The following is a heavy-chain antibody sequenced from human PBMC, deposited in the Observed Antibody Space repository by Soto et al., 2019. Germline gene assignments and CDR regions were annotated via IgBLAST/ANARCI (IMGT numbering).Heavy chain of an antibody. Sequence: QVQLVQSGAEVKKPGASVKVSCKASGYTFTSYGISWVRQAPGQGLEWMGWISAYNGNTNYAQKLQGRVTMTTDTSTSTDYRERRRLRSDDTAVYYCAREGRWSDFWSGSQYGMDVWGQGTTVTVSS. CDR1: GYTFTSYG. CDR2: ISAYNGNT. V-gene: IGHV1-18*01. D-gene: IGHD3-3*01. CDR3: AREGRWSDFWSGSQYGMDV. J-gene: IGHJ6*02.